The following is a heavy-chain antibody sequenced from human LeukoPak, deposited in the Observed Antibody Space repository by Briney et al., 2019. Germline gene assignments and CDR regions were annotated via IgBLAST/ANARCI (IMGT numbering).Heavy chain of an antibody. D-gene: IGHD3-22*01. Sequence: GGSLRLSCAASGFTFSSYAMHWVRQAPGKGLEWVSYISSSGSTIYYADSVKGRFTISRDNAKNSLYLQMNSLRAEDTAVYYCARPNHYYYDSSGYWNYWGQGTLVTVSS. CDR2: ISSSGSTI. J-gene: IGHJ4*02. V-gene: IGHV3-48*04. CDR3: ARPNHYYYDSSGYWNY. CDR1: GFTFSSYA.